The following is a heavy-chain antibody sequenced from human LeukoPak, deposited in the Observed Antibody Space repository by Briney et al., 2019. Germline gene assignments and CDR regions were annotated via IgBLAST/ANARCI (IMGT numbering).Heavy chain of an antibody. Sequence: SETLSLTCAVHGGSFNGYYWSWIRQPPGKGLEWIGEINDSRSTKYNPSLKSRVTISVDTSKDQFSLKLNSVTAADTAVYYCARGPPVVYDVLTGYYRFDYWGQGTLVTVSS. CDR1: GGSFNGYY. CDR2: INDSRST. J-gene: IGHJ4*02. CDR3: ARGPPVVYDVLTGYYRFDY. V-gene: IGHV4-34*01. D-gene: IGHD3-9*01.